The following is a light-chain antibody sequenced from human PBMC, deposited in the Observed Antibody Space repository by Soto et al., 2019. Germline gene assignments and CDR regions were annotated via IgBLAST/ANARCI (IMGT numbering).Light chain of an antibody. CDR3: QQYNTYPWT. CDR2: DAS. J-gene: IGKJ1*01. CDR1: QTISSW. Sequence: DIQMTQSPSTLSGSVGDRVTITCRASQTISSWLAWYQQKPGKAPKLLIYDASSWESGVPSRFSGSGSGTEFTLTISTLQPDDFAAYYCQQYNTYPWTFGQGTKVDIK. V-gene: IGKV1-5*01.